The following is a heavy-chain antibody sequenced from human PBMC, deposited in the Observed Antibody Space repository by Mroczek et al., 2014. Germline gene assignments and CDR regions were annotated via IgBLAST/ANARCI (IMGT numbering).Heavy chain of an antibody. V-gene: IGHV4-34*01. J-gene: IGHJ5*02. D-gene: IGHD1-26*01. Sequence: QVQLQQWGAGLLKPSETLSLTCAVYGGSFSGYYWSWIRQPPGKGLEWIGEINHSGSTNYNPSLKSRVTISVDTSKNQFSLKLSSVTAADTAVYYCARGGEVGATIWFDPWGQGTLVTVSS. CDR1: GGSFSGYY. CDR3: ARGGEVGATIWFDP. CDR2: INHSGST.